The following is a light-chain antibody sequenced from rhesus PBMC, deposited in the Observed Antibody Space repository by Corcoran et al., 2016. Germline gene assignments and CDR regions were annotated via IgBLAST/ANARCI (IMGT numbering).Light chain of an antibody. J-gene: IGLJ1*01. Sequence: QAALTQPPSVSGSPGQSVTISCTGTSSDVGAYDYVSWYQHSPGTAPELMIYEVTKRPSGVSDRFSGSKSGNTASLTISGLQAEDEADYYCSSYSATSTFIFGVGTRLTVL. V-gene: IGLV2-13*02. CDR2: EVT. CDR3: SSYSATSTFI. CDR1: SSDVGAYDY.